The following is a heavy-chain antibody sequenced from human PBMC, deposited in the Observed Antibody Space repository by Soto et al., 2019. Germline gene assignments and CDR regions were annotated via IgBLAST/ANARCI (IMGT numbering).Heavy chain of an antibody. D-gene: IGHD3-10*01. CDR3: ERDGGCGWGDSVNHHLYY. Sequence: PGGSLRLSCAASGFTFGSYWISWVRQAPGKGLEWLATIKMDASEKKYVDSVKGRFTMSRDNAKNSLYLQMDSLRAEDTAVYSCERDGGCGWGDSVNHHLYYWGHGTLVTAAS. CDR2: IKMDASEK. J-gene: IGHJ4*01. V-gene: IGHV3-7*01. CDR1: GFTFGSYW.